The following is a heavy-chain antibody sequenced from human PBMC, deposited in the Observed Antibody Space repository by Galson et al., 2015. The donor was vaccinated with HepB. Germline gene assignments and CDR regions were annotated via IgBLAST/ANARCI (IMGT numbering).Heavy chain of an antibody. J-gene: IGHJ4*02. CDR3: ARGASGTEYLYFDY. Sequence: SLRLSCAASGFTFSSYGMHWVRQAPGEGLEWVAVIWYDGSNKYYADSVKGRFTISRDNSKNTLYLQMNSPRAEDTAVYYCARGASGTEYLYFDYWGQGTLVTVSS. D-gene: IGHD1-1*01. CDR1: GFTFSSYG. V-gene: IGHV3-33*08. CDR2: IWYDGSNK.